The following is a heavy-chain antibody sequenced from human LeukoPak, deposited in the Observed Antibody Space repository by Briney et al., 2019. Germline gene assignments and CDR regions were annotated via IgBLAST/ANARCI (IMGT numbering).Heavy chain of an antibody. D-gene: IGHD6-13*01. CDR3: ARGSSSSLDY. V-gene: IGHV4-39*07. J-gene: IGHJ4*02. Sequence: SETLSLTCTVSGGSISSSSYYWGWIRQPPGKGLEWIGSIYYSGSTYYNPSLKSRVTISVDTSKNQFSLKLSSVTAADTAVYYCARGSSSSLDYWGQGTLVTVSS. CDR1: GGSISSSSYY. CDR2: IYYSGST.